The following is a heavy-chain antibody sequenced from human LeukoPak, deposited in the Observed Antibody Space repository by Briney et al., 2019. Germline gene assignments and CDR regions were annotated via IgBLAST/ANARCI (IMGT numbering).Heavy chain of an antibody. CDR2: IYYSGTT. J-gene: IGHJ5*02. V-gene: IGHV4-39*07. D-gene: IGHD3-3*01. CDR1: GGSISSSSYS. CDR3: ARDFWSGRNWFDP. Sequence: SETLSLTCTVSGGSISSSSYSWGWIRQPPGTGLEWIGSIYYSGTTYYNLSLKSRVTISVDTSKKHFSLKLSSVPAADTAVYYCARDFWSGRNWFDPWGQGTLVTVSS.